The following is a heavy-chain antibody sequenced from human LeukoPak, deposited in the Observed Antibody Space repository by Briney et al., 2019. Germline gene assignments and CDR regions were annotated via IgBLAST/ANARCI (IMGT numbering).Heavy chain of an antibody. CDR1: GYTFTGYY. V-gene: IGHV1-2*02. D-gene: IGHD5-18*01. CDR2: INPNSGGT. Sequence: ASVKVSCKASGYTFTGYYMHWVRQAPGQGLEWMGWINPNSGGTNYAQKFQGRVTMTRDTSISTAYMELSRLGSDDTAVYYCARDNSYGRSYYFDYWGQGTLVTVSS. J-gene: IGHJ4*02. CDR3: ARDNSYGRSYYFDY.